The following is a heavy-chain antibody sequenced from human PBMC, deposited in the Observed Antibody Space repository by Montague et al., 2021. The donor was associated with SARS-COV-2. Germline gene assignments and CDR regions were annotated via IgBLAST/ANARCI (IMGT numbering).Heavy chain of an antibody. CDR1: GQCIYGGPCY. D-gene: IGHD2-15*01. J-gene: IGHJ4*01. Sequence: SEILSLTCSGSGQCIYGGPCYWTCLHQRPRKALYGVVSILYNDKTYYNPFLQSRVKMSVDTSKNQFSLNLTSVTAADTATYYCANFTRVAATWGHGTLVTVSS. CDR2: ILYNDKT. V-gene: IGHV4-39*01. CDR3: ANFTRVAAT.